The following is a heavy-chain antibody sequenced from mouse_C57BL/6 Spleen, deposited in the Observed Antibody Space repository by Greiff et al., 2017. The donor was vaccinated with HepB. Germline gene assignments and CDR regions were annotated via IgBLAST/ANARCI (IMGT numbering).Heavy chain of an antibody. V-gene: IGHV1-61*01. CDR3: ARSITTVVNYFDY. Sequence: QVQLKQPGAELVRPGSSVKLSCKASGYTFTSYWMDWVKQRPGQGLEWIGNIYPSDSETHYNQKFKDKATLTVDKSSSTAYMQLSSLTSEDSAVYYCARSITTVVNYFDYWGQGTTLTVSS. D-gene: IGHD1-1*01. CDR2: IYPSDSET. CDR1: GYTFTSYW. J-gene: IGHJ2*01.